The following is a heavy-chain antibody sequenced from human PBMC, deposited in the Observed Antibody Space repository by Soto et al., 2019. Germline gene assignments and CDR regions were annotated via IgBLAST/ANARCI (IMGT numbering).Heavy chain of an antibody. J-gene: IGHJ4*02. V-gene: IGHV1-69*06. D-gene: IGHD5-18*01. CDR1: GGNFSSYA. CDR3: ARPGHPGYSYGYRY. CDR2: IIPIFGTA. Sequence: SVKVSCKASGGNFSSYAISWVRQAPGQGLEWMGGIIPIFGTANYAQKFQGRVTITADKSTSTAYMELSSLRSEDTAVYYCARPGHPGYSYGYRYWGQGTRVTVSS.